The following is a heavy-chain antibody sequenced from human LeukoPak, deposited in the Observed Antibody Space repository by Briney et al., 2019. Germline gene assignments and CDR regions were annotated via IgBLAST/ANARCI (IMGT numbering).Heavy chain of an antibody. V-gene: IGHV4-34*01. D-gene: IGHD6-19*01. CDR1: GGSFSGYF. Sequence: SETLSLTCAVYGGSFSGYFWSWIRQPPGKGLEWIGEINHSGGTNYNPSLKSRVTISADTSKKQFSLKLRSVTAADTAVYYCARAQGRLVPPAYWGQGTLVTVYS. CDR2: INHSGGT. J-gene: IGHJ4*02. CDR3: ARAQGRLVPPAY.